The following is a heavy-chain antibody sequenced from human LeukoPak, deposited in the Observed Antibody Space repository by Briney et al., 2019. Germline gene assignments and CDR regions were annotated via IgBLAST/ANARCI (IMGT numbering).Heavy chain of an antibody. CDR1: GYTFTSYG. J-gene: IGHJ4*02. CDR3: ARDPGPYCSGGSCYPDY. D-gene: IGHD2-15*01. CDR2: ISAYNGNT. V-gene: IGHV1-18*01. Sequence: GASVKVSCKASGYTFTSYGVSWVRQAPGQGLEWMGWISAYNGNTNYAQKLQGRVTMTTDTSTSTAYMELRSLRSDDTAVYYCARDPGPYCSGGSCYPDYWGQGTLVTVSS.